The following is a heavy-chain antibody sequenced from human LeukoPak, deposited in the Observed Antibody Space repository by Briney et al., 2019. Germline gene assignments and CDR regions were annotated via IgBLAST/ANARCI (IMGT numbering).Heavy chain of an antibody. CDR2: INHSGST. V-gene: IGHV4-34*01. Sequence: SETLSLTCAVYGGSFSGYYWSWIRQPPGKGLEWIGEINHSGSTNYNPSLKSRVTISVDTSKNQFSLKLSSVAAADTAVYYCARDCSSISCYDALDIWGQGTMVTVSS. J-gene: IGHJ3*02. CDR1: GGSFSGYY. D-gene: IGHD2-2*01. CDR3: ARDCSSISCYDALDI.